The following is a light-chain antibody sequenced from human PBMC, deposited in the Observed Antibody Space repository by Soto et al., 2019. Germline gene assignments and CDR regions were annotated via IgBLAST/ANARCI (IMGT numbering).Light chain of an antibody. CDR2: DAS. CDR3: QQRSNWRPIT. V-gene: IGKV3-11*01. CDR1: QSVSSY. J-gene: IGKJ5*01. Sequence: EIVFTQSPATLSLSPGERATLSCRASQSVSSYLAWYQQKPGQAPRLLLYDASNRANGIPDRFSGSGSGTDLTLTISSLEPEDFAVYYCQQRSNWRPITFGQGTRLEIK.